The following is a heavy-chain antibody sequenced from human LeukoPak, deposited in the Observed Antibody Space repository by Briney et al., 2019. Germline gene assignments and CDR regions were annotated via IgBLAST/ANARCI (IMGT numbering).Heavy chain of an antibody. Sequence: SETLSLTCTVSGGSISSSSYYWGWIRQPPGKGLEWIGSIYYSGSTYYNPSLKGRVTISVDTSKNQFSLKLSSVTAADTAVYYCARLPDYGDPSHFDYWGQGTLVTVSS. D-gene: IGHD4-17*01. CDR3: ARLPDYGDPSHFDY. CDR1: GGSISSSSYY. V-gene: IGHV4-39*01. CDR2: IYYSGST. J-gene: IGHJ4*02.